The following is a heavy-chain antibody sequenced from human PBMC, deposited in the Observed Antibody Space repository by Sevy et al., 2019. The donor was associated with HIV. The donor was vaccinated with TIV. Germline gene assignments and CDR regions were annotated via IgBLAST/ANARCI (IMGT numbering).Heavy chain of an antibody. CDR1: GFTFSSYW. V-gene: IGHV3-7*04. J-gene: IGHJ4*02. CDR3: ARGISRYYFDY. CDR2: IKQDGSEK. Sequence: GGSLRLSCAASGFTFSSYWMSWVRQAPGKGLEWGANIKQDGSEKYYVDSVKGRFTISRDNAKNSLYLQMNSLRAEDTAVYYCARGISRYYFDYWGQGTLVTVSS.